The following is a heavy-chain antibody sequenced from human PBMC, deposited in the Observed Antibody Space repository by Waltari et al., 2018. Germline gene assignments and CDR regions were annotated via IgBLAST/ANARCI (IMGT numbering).Heavy chain of an antibody. CDR2: IYYSGST. J-gene: IGHJ5*02. CDR1: VGSISSSSYY. Sequence: QLQLQESGPGLVKPSETLSLTCTVSVGSISSSSYYWGWIRQSPGKGLEWIGSIYYSGSTYYNPTLKSRVTISGDTSKNQCSLKLSSVTAADTAVYYCARHWKKSGYRFDPWGQGTLVTVSS. V-gene: IGHV4-39*01. CDR3: ARHWKKSGYRFDP. D-gene: IGHD5-12*01.